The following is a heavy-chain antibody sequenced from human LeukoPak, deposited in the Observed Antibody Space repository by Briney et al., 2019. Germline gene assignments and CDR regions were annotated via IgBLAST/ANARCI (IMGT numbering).Heavy chain of an antibody. Sequence: GASVKVSCKASGYTFTSYYMHWVRQAPGQGLEWMGIINPSGGSTNYAQKFQGRVTMTTDTSASTAYMELRSLRFDDTAVYHCAREAWQQLGSLYFDLWGRGTLVTVSS. CDR1: GYTFTSYY. CDR3: AREAWQQLGSLYFDL. CDR2: INPSGGST. V-gene: IGHV1-46*01. D-gene: IGHD6-13*01. J-gene: IGHJ2*01.